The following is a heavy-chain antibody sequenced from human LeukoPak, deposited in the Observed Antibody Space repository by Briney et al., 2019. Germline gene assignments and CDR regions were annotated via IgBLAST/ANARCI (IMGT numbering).Heavy chain of an antibody. J-gene: IGHJ4*02. CDR1: GYSFISYW. Sequence: GESLKISCKGSGYSFISYWIGWVRQMPGKGLEWMGIIYPGDSDTRYSPSFQGQVTISADKSISTAYLQWSSLKASDTAMYYCARPNCSGGSCYGTFYFDYWGQGTLVTVSS. CDR2: IYPGDSDT. V-gene: IGHV5-51*01. CDR3: ARPNCSGGSCYGTFYFDY. D-gene: IGHD2-15*01.